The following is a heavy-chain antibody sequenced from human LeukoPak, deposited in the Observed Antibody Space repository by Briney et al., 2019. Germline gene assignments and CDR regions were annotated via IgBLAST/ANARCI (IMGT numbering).Heavy chain of an antibody. CDR3: ARAVYGDNDY. V-gene: IGHV3-64*04. CDR2: ISSDGGST. D-gene: IGHD4-17*01. Sequence: GGSLRLSCSASGFTFSYYGMHWVPQAPGRGVEYVSGISSDGGSTYYADSVKGRFTISRDNSQNTLYVQMNSLRAEDTAVYYCARAVYGDNDYWGRGTLVTVSS. J-gene: IGHJ4*02. CDR1: GFTFSYYG.